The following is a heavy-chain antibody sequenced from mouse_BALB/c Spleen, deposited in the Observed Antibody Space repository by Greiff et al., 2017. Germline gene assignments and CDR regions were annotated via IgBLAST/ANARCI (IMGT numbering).Heavy chain of an antibody. D-gene: IGHD2-1*01. CDR3: ARGGNSPWGYAMDY. V-gene: IGHV1-7*01. J-gene: IGHJ4*01. CDR2: INPSTGYT. Sequence: VKLQESGAELAKPGASVKMSCKASGYTFTSYWMHWVKQRPGQGLEWIGYINPSTGYTEYNQKFKDKATLTADKSSSTAYMQLSSLTSEDSAVYYCARGGNSPWGYAMDYWGQGTSVTVSS. CDR1: GYTFTSYW.